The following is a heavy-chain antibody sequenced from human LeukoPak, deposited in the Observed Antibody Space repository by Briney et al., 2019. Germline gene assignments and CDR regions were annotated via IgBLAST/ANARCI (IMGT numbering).Heavy chain of an antibody. D-gene: IGHD3-22*01. CDR2: IHYSGST. CDR3: ARGPYSYDSSGAFDI. CDR1: GGSISSYY. J-gene: IGHJ3*02. Sequence: PSETLSLTCTVSGGSISSYYWSWIRQPPGKGLEWIGYIHYSGSTTYNPSLKSRVTISVDTSKNQFSLKLSSVTAADTAVYFCARGPYSYDSSGAFDIWGQGTMVTVSS. V-gene: IGHV4-59*08.